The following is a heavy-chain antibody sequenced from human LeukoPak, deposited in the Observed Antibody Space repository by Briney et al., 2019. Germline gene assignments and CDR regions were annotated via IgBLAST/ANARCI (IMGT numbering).Heavy chain of an antibody. V-gene: IGHV4-59*01. D-gene: IGHD4-17*01. Sequence: SETLSLTCTVSGGSTSSYYWSWIRQPPGKGLEWIGYIYYSGSTNYNPSLKSRVTISVDTSKNQFSLKLSSVTAADTAVYYCARVYGDYYYYYYVDVWGKGTTVTVSS. CDR2: IYYSGST. CDR1: GGSTSSYY. CDR3: ARVYGDYYYYYYVDV. J-gene: IGHJ6*03.